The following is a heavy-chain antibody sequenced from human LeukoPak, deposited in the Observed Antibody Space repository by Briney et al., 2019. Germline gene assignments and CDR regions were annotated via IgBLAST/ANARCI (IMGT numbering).Heavy chain of an antibody. CDR2: ISSSSSYI. Sequence: GGSLRLSCAASGFTFSSYGMHWVRQAPGKGLEWVSSISSSSSYIYYADSLKGRFTISRDNAKNSLYLQMNSLRAEDTAVYYCARNSASMVRGVMTAFDIWGQGTMVTVSS. CDR1: GFTFSSYG. CDR3: ARNSASMVRGVMTAFDI. V-gene: IGHV3-21*01. D-gene: IGHD3-10*01. J-gene: IGHJ3*02.